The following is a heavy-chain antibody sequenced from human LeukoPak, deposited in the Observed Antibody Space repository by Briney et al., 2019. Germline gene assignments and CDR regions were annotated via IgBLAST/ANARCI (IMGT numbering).Heavy chain of an antibody. CDR3: ALIGDHAWFDP. V-gene: IGHV1-2*02. J-gene: IGHJ5*02. D-gene: IGHD3-10*01. Sequence: ASVTVSCKASGYTFSGYYIFWVRRAPGQGLEWMGWVNPNSGGTNYAPEFQGRLTMTRDTSITTAYMELSTLRSDDTAVYYCALIGDHAWFDPWGQGTLVTVSS. CDR2: VNPNSGGT. CDR1: GYTFSGYY.